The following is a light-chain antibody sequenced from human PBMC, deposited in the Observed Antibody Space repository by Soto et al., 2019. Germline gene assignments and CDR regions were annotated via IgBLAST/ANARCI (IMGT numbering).Light chain of an antibody. Sequence: QSALTQPASVSGSPGQSITISCTGTSSDVGGYIYVSWYQQHPGKVPKLMIYDVSNRPSGISNRFSGSKSDNTASLTISGLQTEDEADYYCSSYTSSSTDVFGTGTKLTVL. CDR3: SSYTSSSTDV. V-gene: IGLV2-14*01. J-gene: IGLJ1*01. CDR2: DVS. CDR1: SSDVGGYIY.